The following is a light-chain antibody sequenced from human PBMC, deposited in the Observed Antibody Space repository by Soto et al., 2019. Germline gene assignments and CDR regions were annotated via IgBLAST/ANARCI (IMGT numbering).Light chain of an antibody. CDR3: QQYGSSPRT. CDR2: GAS. V-gene: IGKV3-20*01. CDR1: QSVNSNY. Sequence: EIVLTQSPGTLSLSPGERATLSCRASQSVNSNYLAWYQQKPGQTPRLLISGASSRATGIPDRFSGSGSGTDFTLTISRLEPEDFAVYYCQQYGSSPRTFGQGTKVEIK. J-gene: IGKJ1*01.